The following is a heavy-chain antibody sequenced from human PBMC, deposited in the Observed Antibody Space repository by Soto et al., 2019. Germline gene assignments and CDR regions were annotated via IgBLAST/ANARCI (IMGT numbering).Heavy chain of an antibody. J-gene: IGHJ4*02. D-gene: IGHD2-2*01. CDR3: EREPCYSTICQSYFYS. CDR1: GYTFTRYG. V-gene: IGHV1-18*01. Sequence: QVQLVQSGAEVKQPGASVKVSCKASGYTFTRYGISWMRQAPGQGLEWMGWITAYNGNTNYAQRLQDRFTMTTDAPTSTAYMELRSLRSEDTAVYYCEREPCYSTICQSYFYSWGQGTQVTVSS. CDR2: ITAYNGNT.